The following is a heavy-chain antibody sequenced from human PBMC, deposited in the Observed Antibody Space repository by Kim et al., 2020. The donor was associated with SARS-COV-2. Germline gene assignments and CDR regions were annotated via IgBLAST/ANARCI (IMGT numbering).Heavy chain of an antibody. Sequence: GGSLRLSCAASGCACRNYGMHWVRQAPGKGLEWGAVIIHDGSQEFYTDSVKGRFTISRDNSKNTLSLQMNSLRDEDTATYYCAQGDRWLGPCQHWGQGTLGTVSS. J-gene: IGHJ4*02. V-gene: IGHV3-30*18. CDR2: IIHDGSQE. D-gene: IGHD6-19*01. CDR1: GCACRNYG. CDR3: AQGDRWLGPCQH.